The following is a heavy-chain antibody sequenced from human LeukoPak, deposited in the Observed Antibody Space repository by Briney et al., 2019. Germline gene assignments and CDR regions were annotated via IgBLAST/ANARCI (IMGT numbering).Heavy chain of an antibody. V-gene: IGHV5-51*01. CDR2: IYPVDSDT. Sequence: ESLKISCKGSGYSFTSYWIGWVRQMPGKGLEWMGIIYPVDSDTRYSPSFQGQVTISADKSINTAFVQWSSLKASDTAIYHCSRRTQEYTNRRYFDLWGRGTLVTVSS. D-gene: IGHD6-6*01. CDR3: SRRTQEYTNRRYFDL. CDR1: GYSFTSYW. J-gene: IGHJ2*01.